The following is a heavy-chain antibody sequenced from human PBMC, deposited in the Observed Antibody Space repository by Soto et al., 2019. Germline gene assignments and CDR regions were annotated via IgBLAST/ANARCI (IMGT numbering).Heavy chain of an antibody. CDR3: ARSMYYSDGSNYSPFDY. CDR1: GGSVSSGNYY. J-gene: IGHJ4*02. Sequence: QVQLQESGPGLVKPSETLSLTCTVSGGSVSSGNYYWSWIRQPPGKGLEWIGYFYYTGSTNYNPSLKSRVTISIDASKNRFSLRLSSVTAAYTAVYYCARSMYYSDGSNYSPFDYWGQGTLVTVSS. D-gene: IGHD3-22*01. V-gene: IGHV4-61*01. CDR2: FYYTGST.